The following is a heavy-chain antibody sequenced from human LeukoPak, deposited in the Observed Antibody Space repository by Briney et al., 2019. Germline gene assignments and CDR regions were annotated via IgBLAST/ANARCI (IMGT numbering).Heavy chain of an antibody. CDR1: GFTFSSYS. J-gene: IGHJ4*02. CDR2: ISYDGSNK. CDR3: AKDPSLVGGSGYFDY. V-gene: IGHV3-30*18. D-gene: IGHD3-22*01. Sequence: GGSLRLSCAASGFTFSSYSMHWVRQAPGKGLEWVAVISYDGSNKYYADSVKGRFTISRDNSKNTLYLQMNSLRAEDTAVYYCAKDPSLVGGSGYFDYWGQGTLVTVSS.